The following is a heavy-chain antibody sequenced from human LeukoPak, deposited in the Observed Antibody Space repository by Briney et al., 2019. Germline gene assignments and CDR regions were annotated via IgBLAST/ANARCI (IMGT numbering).Heavy chain of an antibody. V-gene: IGHV3-30*18. CDR2: ISYDGSNK. D-gene: IGHD3-22*01. J-gene: IGHJ4*02. Sequence: RGSLRLSCAASGFTLSSYGMHWVRQAPGKGLEWVAVISYDGSNKYYADSVKGRFTISRDNSKNTLYLQMNSLRAEDTAVYYCAKDYYDSSGYYYSGSGPYWGQGTLVTVSS. CDR1: GFTLSSYG. CDR3: AKDYYDSSGYYYSGSGPY.